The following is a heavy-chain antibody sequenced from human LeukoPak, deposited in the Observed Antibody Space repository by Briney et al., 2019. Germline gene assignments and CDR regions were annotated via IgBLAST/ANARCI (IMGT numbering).Heavy chain of an antibody. D-gene: IGHD2-8*01. Sequence: GGSLRLSCAASGFTFSSYAMSWVRQAPGKGLEWVSGISGGGSSTYYADSVKGRFTISRDNSKNTLYLQMNSLRAEDTAVYYCAKDRSDNKTWYAGSHWGQGTLVTVSS. CDR3: AKDRSDNKTWYAGSH. CDR1: GFTFSSYA. CDR2: ISGGGSST. J-gene: IGHJ4*02. V-gene: IGHV3-23*01.